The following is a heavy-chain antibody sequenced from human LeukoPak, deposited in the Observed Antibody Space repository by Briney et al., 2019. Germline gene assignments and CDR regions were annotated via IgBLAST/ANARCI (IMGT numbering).Heavy chain of an antibody. Sequence: ASVNVSCKASRNTFTGHYIHWVRRAPGQGLEWMGWINPYSCDTNYAQKFQGRVTMTRDMSISTVYMDLSRLRSDDSAVYYCARVGWDLPIDYWGQGTLVTVSS. D-gene: IGHD4-23*01. CDR2: INPYSCDT. CDR1: RNTFTGHY. J-gene: IGHJ4*02. V-gene: IGHV1-2*02. CDR3: ARVGWDLPIDY.